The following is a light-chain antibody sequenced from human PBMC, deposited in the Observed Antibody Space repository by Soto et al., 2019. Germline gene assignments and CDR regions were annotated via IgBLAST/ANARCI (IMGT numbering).Light chain of an antibody. V-gene: IGKV3-20*01. CDR3: QQSCSSPMT. CDR1: QSLTSSY. J-gene: IGKJ5*01. Sequence: EIVLTQSPGTLPLSPGERATLSCCASQSLTSSYLAWYQQKPGQAPRLLMYAASSRATGIPDRFSGSGSGTAFTLTISRLEAEDFAVYYCQQSCSSPMTFSHGTRLEIK. CDR2: AAS.